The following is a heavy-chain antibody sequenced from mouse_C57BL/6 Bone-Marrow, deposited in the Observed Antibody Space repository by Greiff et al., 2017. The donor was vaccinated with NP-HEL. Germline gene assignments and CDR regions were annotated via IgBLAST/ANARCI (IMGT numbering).Heavy chain of an antibody. V-gene: IGHV14-4*01. CDR3: TNWGGLDY. Sequence: VQLKESGAELVRPGASVKLSCTASGFNIKDDYMHWVKQRPEPGLEWIGWIDPENGDTEYASKFQGKATITAATSSNTAYLQLSSLTSEDTAVYYCTNWGGLDYWGQGTTLTVSS. D-gene: IGHD4-1*01. J-gene: IGHJ2*01. CDR2: IDPENGDT. CDR1: GFNIKDDY.